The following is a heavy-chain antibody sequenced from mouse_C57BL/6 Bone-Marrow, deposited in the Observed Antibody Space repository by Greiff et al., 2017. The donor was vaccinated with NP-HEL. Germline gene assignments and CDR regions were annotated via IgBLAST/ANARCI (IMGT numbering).Heavy chain of an antibody. CDR1: GYTFTEYT. V-gene: IGHV1-62-2*01. J-gene: IGHJ1*03. D-gene: IGHD1-1*01. CDR3: ARHGDYFGSSYGYFDV. CDR2: FYPGRGSI. Sequence: QVQLQQPGAELVKPGASVKLSCKASGYTFTEYTIHWVKQRSGQGLEWIGWFYPGRGSIKYNEKFKDKATLTADKSSSKVYMDLSRLTSEDSAVYFCARHGDYFGSSYGYFDVWGTGTTVTVSS.